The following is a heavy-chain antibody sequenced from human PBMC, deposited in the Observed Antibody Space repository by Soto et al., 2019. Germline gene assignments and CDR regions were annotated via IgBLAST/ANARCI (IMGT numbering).Heavy chain of an antibody. D-gene: IGHD2-15*01. CDR1: SGTISSSNW. Sequence: QVQLQESGPGLVKPSGTLSLTCAVSSGTISSSNWWTWVRQPPGKGLEWIGEINQSGGPNYNPYLRSRVTISVDKSTSQCFLKLSSVTATDTAIYYCAGLGMVDEHREFDHWGQGTLVTVSS. CDR2: INQSGGP. CDR3: AGLGMVDEHREFDH. V-gene: IGHV4-4*02. J-gene: IGHJ5*02.